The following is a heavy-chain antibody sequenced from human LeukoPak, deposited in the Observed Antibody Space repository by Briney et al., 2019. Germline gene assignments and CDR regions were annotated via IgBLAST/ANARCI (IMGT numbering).Heavy chain of an antibody. Sequence: GGSLRLSCAASGFTYSSYGMNWVRQAPGKGLEWISYISGSGDTIYNADSVKGRFAISRDNGQNALYLQMNSLRGEDTAVYYCARTFTTYYYMDVWGKGATVTVSS. CDR3: ARTFTTYYYMDV. V-gene: IGHV3-48*01. D-gene: IGHD1-1*01. J-gene: IGHJ6*03. CDR1: GFTYSSYG. CDR2: ISGSGDTI.